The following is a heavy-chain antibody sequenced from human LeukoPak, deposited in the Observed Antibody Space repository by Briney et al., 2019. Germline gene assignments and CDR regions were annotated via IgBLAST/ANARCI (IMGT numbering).Heavy chain of an antibody. CDR3: ARDRDGHNTWIQLLFL. V-gene: IGHV1-69*04. CDR2: IIPLLGMA. D-gene: IGHD5-18*01. J-gene: IGHJ4*02. Sequence: RASVKVSCKASGGTFSSYSISWVRQAPGQGLEWMGRIIPLLGMANYAQKFQGRVTITADRSAGTAYMELNSLRSEDTAVYYCARDRDGHNTWIQLLFLWGQGTLVTVSS. CDR1: GGTFSSYS.